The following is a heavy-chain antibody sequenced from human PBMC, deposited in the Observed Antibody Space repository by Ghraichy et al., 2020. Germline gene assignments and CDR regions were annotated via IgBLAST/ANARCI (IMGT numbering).Heavy chain of an antibody. CDR1: GFTFSSYG. D-gene: IGHD3-22*01. Sequence: GESLNISCAASGFTFSSYGMHWVRQAPGKGLEWVAFIRYDGSNKYYADSVKGRFTISRDNSKNTLYLQMNSLRAEDTAVYYCHIPPMIVVVITEASGDWFDPWGQGTLVTVSS. CDR2: IRYDGSNK. V-gene: IGHV3-30*02. J-gene: IGHJ5*02. CDR3: HIPPMIVVVITEASGDWFDP.